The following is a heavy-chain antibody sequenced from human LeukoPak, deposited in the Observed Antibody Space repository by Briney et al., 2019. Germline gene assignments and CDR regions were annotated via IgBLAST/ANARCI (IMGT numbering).Heavy chain of an antibody. Sequence: SGGSLRLSCAASGFTFSSYWMSWVRQAPGKGLEWVANIKQDGSEKYYVDSVKGRFTISRDNAKNSLYLQMNSLRAEDTAVYYCARGLNMVRGVMDYWGQGTLVTVSS. CDR1: GFTFSSYW. CDR2: IKQDGSEK. V-gene: IGHV3-7*01. J-gene: IGHJ4*02. D-gene: IGHD3-10*01. CDR3: ARGLNMVRGVMDY.